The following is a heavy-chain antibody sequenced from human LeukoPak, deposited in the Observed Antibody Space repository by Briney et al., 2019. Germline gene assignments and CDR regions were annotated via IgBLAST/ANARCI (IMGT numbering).Heavy chain of an antibody. V-gene: IGHV5-51*01. D-gene: IGHD2-15*01. CDR3: ARHRDCSGGSCYDYYYYMDV. Sequence: GESLKISCKGSGYSFNNNWIGWVRQMPGKGLEWMGIIYPGDSDTRYSPSFQGQVTISADKSISTAYLQWSSLKASDTAMYYCARHRDCSGGSCYDYYYYMDVWGKGTTVTVSS. CDR1: GYSFNNNW. CDR2: IYPGDSDT. J-gene: IGHJ6*03.